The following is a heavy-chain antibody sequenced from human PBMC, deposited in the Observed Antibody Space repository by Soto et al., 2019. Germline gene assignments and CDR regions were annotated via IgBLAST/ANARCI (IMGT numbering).Heavy chain of an antibody. CDR1: GGSFNSGSYS. J-gene: IGHJ4*02. CDR2: VYHTGRT. D-gene: IGHD3-3*01. V-gene: IGHV4-61*01. Sequence: QVQLQESGPGLVKPSETLSLTCTVSGGSFNSGSYSWSWIRQPPGKGLWSIGYVYHTGRTSYNPSLQSRVSISMDTYTNQFSLNLDSVTAADTAVYICARDFAYFDSWGQGTLVTVSS. CDR3: ARDFAYFDS.